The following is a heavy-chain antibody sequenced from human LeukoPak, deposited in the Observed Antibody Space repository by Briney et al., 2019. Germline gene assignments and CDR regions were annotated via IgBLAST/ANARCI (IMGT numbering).Heavy chain of an antibody. V-gene: IGHV4-34*01. D-gene: IGHD2-2*01. CDR3: ARLTVPLRLDP. Sequence: PSETLSLTCAVYDGSFSGYYCSWIRQPPGKGLQWIGEINHSGSVNYNPSLKSRVTISVDTSKNQFSLKLNSVSAADTAVYYCARLTVPLRLDPWGQGTLVTVSS. CDR1: DGSFSGYY. J-gene: IGHJ5*02. CDR2: INHSGSV.